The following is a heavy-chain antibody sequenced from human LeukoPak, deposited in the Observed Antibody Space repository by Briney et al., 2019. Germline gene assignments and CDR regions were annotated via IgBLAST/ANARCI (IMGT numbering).Heavy chain of an antibody. V-gene: IGHV1-69*10. CDR3: ARVNCSGGSCYSGWFDP. D-gene: IGHD2-15*01. Sequence: VKVSCKASGGTFSSYAISWVRQAPGQGLEWMGRIIPILGIANYAQKFQGRVTITADKSTSTAYMELSSLRSEDTAVYYCARVNCSGGSCYSGWFDPWGQGTLVTVSS. CDR1: GGTFSSYA. J-gene: IGHJ5*02. CDR2: IIPILGIA.